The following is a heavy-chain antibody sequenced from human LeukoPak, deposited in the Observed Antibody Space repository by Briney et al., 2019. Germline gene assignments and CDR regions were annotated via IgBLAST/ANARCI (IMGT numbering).Heavy chain of an antibody. Sequence: ASVKVSCKASGYTFTSYGISWVRQAPGQGPEWMGWISAYNGNTNYAQKLQGRVTMTTDTSTSTAYMELRSLRSDDTAVYYCARDTGYCSSTSCYDGKFADYWGQGTLVTVSS. CDR1: GYTFTSYG. V-gene: IGHV1-18*01. D-gene: IGHD2-2*01. J-gene: IGHJ4*02. CDR2: ISAYNGNT. CDR3: ARDTGYCSSTSCYDGKFADY.